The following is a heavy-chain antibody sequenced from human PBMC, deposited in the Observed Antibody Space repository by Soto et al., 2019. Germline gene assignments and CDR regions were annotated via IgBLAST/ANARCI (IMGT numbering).Heavy chain of an antibody. D-gene: IGHD2-21*01. V-gene: IGHV3-73*01. CDR3: TRHAVEMAIMRDY. J-gene: IGHJ4*02. CDR1: GFTFSGSA. CDR2: IRSKANSYAT. Sequence: GSLRLSCAASGFTFSGSAMHWVRQASGKGLEWVGRIRSKANSYATAYAASVKGRFTISRDDSKNTAYLQMNSLKTEDTAVYYCTRHAVEMAIMRDYWGQGTLVTVSS.